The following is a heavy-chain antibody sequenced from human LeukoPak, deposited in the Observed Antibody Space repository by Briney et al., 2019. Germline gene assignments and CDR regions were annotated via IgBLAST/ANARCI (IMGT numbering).Heavy chain of an antibody. CDR1: GYTFTGYY. CDR2: IYPNSGGT. J-gene: IGHJ3*02. D-gene: IGHD7-27*01. CDR3: ARLWGKYDAFDI. Sequence: EASVKVSCKTSGYTFTGYYMHWVRQAPGQGLEWMGWIYPNSGGTNYPQKFQGRVTMTRDTSISTAYMELSSLRSDGTAVYYCARLWGKYDAFDIWGQGTMVTVSS. V-gene: IGHV1-2*02.